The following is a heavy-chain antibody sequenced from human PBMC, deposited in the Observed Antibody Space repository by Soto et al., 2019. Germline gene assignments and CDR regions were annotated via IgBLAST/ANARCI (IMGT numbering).Heavy chain of an antibody. Sequence: EVQLLESGGGLVQLGGSLRLSCAASGFTFSSYAMSWVRQAPGKGLEWVSAISGSGGSTFYADSVKGRFTISRNNSKNTLYLQINSLRADDTAVYYCAKGSVFWRGYRHFDYWGQGTLVTVSS. V-gene: IGHV3-23*01. J-gene: IGHJ4*02. CDR3: AKGSVFWRGYRHFDY. CDR1: GFTFSSYA. D-gene: IGHD3-3*01. CDR2: ISGSGGST.